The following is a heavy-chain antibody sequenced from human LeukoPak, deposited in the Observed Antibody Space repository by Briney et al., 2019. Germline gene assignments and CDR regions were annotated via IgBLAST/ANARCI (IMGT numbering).Heavy chain of an antibody. V-gene: IGHV3-7*01. D-gene: IGHD6-13*01. J-gene: IGHJ4*02. Sequence: PGGSLRLSCAASGFTLSSYWMSWVRQAPGKGLEWVANIKQDGSEKYYVDSVKGRFTISRDNAKNSLYLQMNSLRAEDTAVYYCARMGSSSWYYFDYWGQGTLVTVSS. CDR1: GFTLSSYW. CDR2: IKQDGSEK. CDR3: ARMGSSSWYYFDY.